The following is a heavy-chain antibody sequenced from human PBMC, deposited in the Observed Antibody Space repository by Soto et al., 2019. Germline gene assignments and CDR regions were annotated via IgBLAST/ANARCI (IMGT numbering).Heavy chain of an antibody. CDR1: GGSISSSSYY. V-gene: IGHV4-39*07. CDR3: ARVPDY. CDR2: IFYSGST. Sequence: PSETLSLTCTVSGGSISSSSYYWGWIRQPPGKGLEWIGSIFYSGSTYYNPSLKSRVTISVDTSKNQFSLKLSSVTTADTAVYYCARVPDYWGQGTLVTVSS. J-gene: IGHJ4*02.